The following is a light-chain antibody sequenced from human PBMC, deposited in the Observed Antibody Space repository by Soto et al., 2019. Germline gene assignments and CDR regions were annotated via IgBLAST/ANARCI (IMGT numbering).Light chain of an antibody. CDR1: QSVSSS. CDR3: QQYAISPIT. J-gene: IGKJ5*01. CDR2: GAT. Sequence: VMTQSPVTLSVSPGERATLSCRASQSVSSSLAWYQQKPVQAPRLLIRGATTRATGIPARFSGSGSGTEFTLTISRLEPEDFAVFYCQQYAISPITFGQGTRLEI. V-gene: IGKV3-15*01.